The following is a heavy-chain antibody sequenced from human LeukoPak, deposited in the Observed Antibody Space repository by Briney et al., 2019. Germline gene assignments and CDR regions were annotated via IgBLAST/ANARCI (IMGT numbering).Heavy chain of an antibody. Sequence: GGSLRLSCAASGFTFSSYRMSWVRQAPGKGLEWVGRIKSKTDGGTTDYAAPVKGRFTISRDDSKNTLYLQMNSLKTEDTAVYYCTTESSYYYDSSGYYQFDYWGQGTLVTVSS. CDR1: GFTFSSYR. CDR3: TTESSYYYDSSGYYQFDY. CDR2: IKSKTDGGTT. D-gene: IGHD3-22*01. J-gene: IGHJ4*02. V-gene: IGHV3-15*01.